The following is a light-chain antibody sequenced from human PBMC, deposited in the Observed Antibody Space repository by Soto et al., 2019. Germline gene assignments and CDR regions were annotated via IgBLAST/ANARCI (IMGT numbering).Light chain of an antibody. CDR1: QSISSY. Sequence: ETVLTQSPATLSLSPGERATLSCRASQSISSYLAWYQQKPGQAPRLLIYDASNRATGLPARFSGSGSGTDLTLTISSLGPEDFAVYYCQQRSNWPPSTFGQGKRLEI. CDR3: QQRSNWPPST. V-gene: IGKV3-11*01. J-gene: IGKJ5*01. CDR2: DAS.